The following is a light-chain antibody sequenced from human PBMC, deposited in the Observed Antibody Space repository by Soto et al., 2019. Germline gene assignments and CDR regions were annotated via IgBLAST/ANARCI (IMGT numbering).Light chain of an antibody. CDR2: GAS. CDR3: QEHSHWPPWT. Sequence: VLTQSPATLSLSPGERATLSCRASQNVRTFLDWYQQKPGQAPRLLIYGASNRATGIPDRFSGSGSGTDFTLTISRLEPEDFAVYYCQEHSHWPPWTFGQGTKVDIK. V-gene: IGKV3-11*01. CDR1: QNVRTF. J-gene: IGKJ1*01.